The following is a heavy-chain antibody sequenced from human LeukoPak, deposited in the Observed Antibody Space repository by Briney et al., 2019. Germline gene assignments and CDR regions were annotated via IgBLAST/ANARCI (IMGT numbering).Heavy chain of an antibody. D-gene: IGHD3-10*01. CDR2: IRSDGGNT. V-gene: IGHV3-64*01. CDR1: GFTFSSYA. J-gene: IGHJ4*02. Sequence: GGSLRLSCSASGFTFSSYAMHWVRQAPGKGLEYVSGIRSDGGNTFYANSVQGRFSISRDNSKNTVYLQTGSLRAEDMGVYYCARGGSGSPMDYWGQGTLVTVSS. CDR3: ARGGSGSPMDY.